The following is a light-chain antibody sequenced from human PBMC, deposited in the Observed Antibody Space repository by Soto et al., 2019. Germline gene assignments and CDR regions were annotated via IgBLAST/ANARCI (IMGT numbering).Light chain of an antibody. Sequence: DIQMTQSPSSLSASVGDRVTITCRASQSISSYLNWYQQKPGKAPQLLIYAASSLQSGVPSRFSGSGSGTDFTLTISSLQPEDFATYYCQQSYSTRFTFGPGTEVDIK. CDR3: QQSYSTRFT. CDR2: AAS. V-gene: IGKV1-39*01. J-gene: IGKJ3*01. CDR1: QSISSY.